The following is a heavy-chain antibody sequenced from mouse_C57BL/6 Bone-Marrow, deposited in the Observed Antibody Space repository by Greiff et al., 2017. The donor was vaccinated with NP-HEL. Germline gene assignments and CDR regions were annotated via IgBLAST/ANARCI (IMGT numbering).Heavy chain of an antibody. V-gene: IGHV14-3*01. J-gene: IGHJ4*01. Sequence: VQLKQSVAELVRPGASVKLSCTASGFNIKNTYMHWVKQTPEQGLEWIGRIDPANGNTKYAPKFQGKATITADTSSNTAYLQLSSLTSEDTAIYYCDRDYGSSTDAMDYWGQGTSVTVSS. D-gene: IGHD1-1*01. CDR1: GFNIKNTY. CDR2: IDPANGNT. CDR3: DRDYGSSTDAMDY.